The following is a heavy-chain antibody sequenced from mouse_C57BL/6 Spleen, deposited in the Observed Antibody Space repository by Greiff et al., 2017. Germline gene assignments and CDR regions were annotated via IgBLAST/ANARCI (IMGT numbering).Heavy chain of an antibody. CDR2: IYPGGGYT. J-gene: IGHJ2*01. D-gene: IGHD3-2*02. CDR3: ARGGAQAEYCFDY. CDR1: GYTFTSYW. Sequence: VHLVQSGAELVRPGTSVKMSCKASGYTFTSYWIGWAKQRPGRGLEWIGDIYPGGGYTKYNEKFKGKATLTADKSSSTAYMQSSSLTSEDSAIYYCARGGAQAEYCFDYWGQGTTLTVSA. V-gene: IGHV1-63*01.